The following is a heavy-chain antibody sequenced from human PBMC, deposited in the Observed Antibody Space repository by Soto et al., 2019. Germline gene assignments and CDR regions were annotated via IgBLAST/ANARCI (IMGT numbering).Heavy chain of an antibody. CDR1: GGSISSGGYA. J-gene: IGHJ5*02. CDR2: IYHSGYT. D-gene: IGHD1-7*01. Sequence: QLQLQESGSGLVKPSQTLSLTCAVSGGSISSGGYAWNWIRQPPGKGLEWIGYIYHSGYTSYNPSLKSRVNISVDKSKNQFSLKLSFVTAADTAVYYCARDSLTGNYFDPWGQGTLVTVSS. V-gene: IGHV4-30-2*01. CDR3: ARDSLTGNYFDP.